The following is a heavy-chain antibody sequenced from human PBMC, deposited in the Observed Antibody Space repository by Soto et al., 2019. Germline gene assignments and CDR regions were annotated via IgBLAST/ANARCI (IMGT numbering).Heavy chain of an antibody. D-gene: IGHD2-15*01. V-gene: IGHV1-3*01. J-gene: IGHJ5*02. CDR3: ARGIATGQLDP. Sequence: ASVKVSCKASGYTFTRYTMNWVRQAPGHRLEWMGWINPDNGNTKSSQKYQDRVIITRDTPASTAYMDLSSLRPEDTAVYYCARGIATGQLDPWGQGTLVTVSS. CDR1: GYTFTRYT. CDR2: INPDNGNT.